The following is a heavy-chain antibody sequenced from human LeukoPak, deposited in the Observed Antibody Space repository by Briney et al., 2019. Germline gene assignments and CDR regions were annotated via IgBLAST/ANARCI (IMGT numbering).Heavy chain of an antibody. Sequence: PGGSLRISCAVPGFNVSNNYMSWVRQAPGKGLEWVSLIYSSGSTYYADSVKGRFTISRDNSKNTLYLQVNSLRAEDTAVYYCARRGDGGRSFDYWGQGTLVTVSS. J-gene: IGHJ4*02. D-gene: IGHD4-23*01. CDR3: ARRGDGGRSFDY. CDR2: IYSSGST. V-gene: IGHV3-53*01. CDR1: GFNVSNNY.